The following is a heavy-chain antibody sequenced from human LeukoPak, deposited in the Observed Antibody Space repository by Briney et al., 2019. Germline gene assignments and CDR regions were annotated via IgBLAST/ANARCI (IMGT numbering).Heavy chain of an antibody. CDR2: ISYDGSNK. CDR1: GFTFSSYA. CDR3: ASDEYSSSSSIDY. J-gene: IGHJ4*02. Sequence: GRSLRLSCAASGFTFSSYAMHWVRQAPGKGLEWVAVISYDGSNKHYADPVKGRFTISRDNSKNTLYLQMNSLRAEDTAVYYCASDEYSSSSSIDYWGQGTLVTVSS. V-gene: IGHV3-30-3*01. D-gene: IGHD6-6*01.